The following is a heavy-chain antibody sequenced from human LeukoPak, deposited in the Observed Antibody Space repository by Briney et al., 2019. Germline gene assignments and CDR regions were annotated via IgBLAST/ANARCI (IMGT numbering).Heavy chain of an antibody. D-gene: IGHD6-13*01. CDR2: MYYSGSI. Sequence: SETLSLTCVVSGGSIRTSSYYWAWIRQPPGKGLEWIVSMYYSGSIYYNSSLKSRITVSADTSKNQLSLKLSSVTAADTAVYYCAGGRIAPDYWGQGTLVTVSS. CDR1: GGSIRTSSYY. V-gene: IGHV4-39*01. CDR3: AGGRIAPDY. J-gene: IGHJ4*02.